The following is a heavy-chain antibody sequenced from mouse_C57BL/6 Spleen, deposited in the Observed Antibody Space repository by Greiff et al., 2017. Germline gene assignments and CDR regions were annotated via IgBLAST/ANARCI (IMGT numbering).Heavy chain of an antibody. CDR3: ARPYDYDGGYFDY. CDR1: GYAFSSYW. J-gene: IGHJ2*01. D-gene: IGHD2-4*01. Sequence: QVQLQQSGAELVKPGASVKISCKASGYAFSSYWMNWVKQRPGKGLEWIGQIYPGDGDTNYNGKFKGKATLTADKSSSTAYMQLSSLTSEDSAVYFCARPYDYDGGYFDYWGQGTTLTVSS. CDR2: IYPGDGDT. V-gene: IGHV1-80*01.